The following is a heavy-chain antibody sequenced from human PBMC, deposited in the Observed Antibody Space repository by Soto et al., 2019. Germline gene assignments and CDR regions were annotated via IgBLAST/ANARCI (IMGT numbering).Heavy chain of an antibody. J-gene: IGHJ4*02. D-gene: IGHD4-17*01. Sequence: EVQLVESGGGLVQPGGSLRLSCTDSGFTFSGDWMHWVRQAPGKGLVWVSRLGPHENGLNYADSVKGRFTISRDNAKNTLYLHMNNLRVEDTAVYFCTIGTVGDRDSWGQGTRVTVSS. V-gene: IGHV3-74*01. CDR3: TIGTVGDRDS. CDR2: LGPHENGL. CDR1: GFTFSGDW.